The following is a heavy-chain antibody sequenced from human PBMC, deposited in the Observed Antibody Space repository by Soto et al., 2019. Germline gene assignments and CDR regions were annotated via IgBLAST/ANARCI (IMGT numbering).Heavy chain of an antibody. CDR2: ISGSGGST. Sequence: GGSLRLSCAASGFTFSSYAMSWVRQAPGKGLEWVSAISGSGGSTYYADSVKGRFTISRDNSKNTLYLQMNSLRAEDTAVYYCARSSIAARPGGARGNYYYYYMDVWGKGTTVTVSS. D-gene: IGHD6-6*01. V-gene: IGHV3-23*01. CDR1: GFTFSSYA. J-gene: IGHJ6*03. CDR3: ARSSIAARPGGARGNYYYYYMDV.